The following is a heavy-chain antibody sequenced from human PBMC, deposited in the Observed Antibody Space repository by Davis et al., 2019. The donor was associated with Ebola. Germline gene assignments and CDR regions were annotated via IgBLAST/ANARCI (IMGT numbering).Heavy chain of an antibody. V-gene: IGHV3-48*04. D-gene: IGHD3-9*01. CDR2: ISGSATST. CDR1: GFTFSSHW. CDR3: ARDAFSLSRYDTEDH. Sequence: GGSLRLSCEASGFTFSSHWMYWVRQAPGKGLEWVSYISGSATSTFYADSVKGRFTISRDNARDSLYLQMDSLRVEDTAIYYCARDAFSLSRYDTEDHWGQGTLVTVSS. J-gene: IGHJ4*02.